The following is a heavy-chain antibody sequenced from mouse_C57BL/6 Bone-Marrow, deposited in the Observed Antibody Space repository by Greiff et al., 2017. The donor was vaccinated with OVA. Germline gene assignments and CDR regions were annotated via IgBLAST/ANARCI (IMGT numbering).Heavy chain of an antibody. Sequence: EVQGVESGAELVKPGASVKLSCTASGFNIKDYYMHWVKQRTEQGLEWIGRIDPEDGETKYAPKFQGKATITADTSSNPAYLQLSSLTSEDTAVYYCASFYGNYVGYYAMDYWGQGTSVTVSS. CDR1: GFNIKDYY. J-gene: IGHJ4*01. CDR2: IDPEDGET. D-gene: IGHD2-1*01. CDR3: ASFYGNYVGYYAMDY. V-gene: IGHV14-2*01.